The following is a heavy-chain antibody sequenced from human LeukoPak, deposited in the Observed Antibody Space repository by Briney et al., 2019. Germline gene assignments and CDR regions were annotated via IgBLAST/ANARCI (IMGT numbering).Heavy chain of an antibody. V-gene: IGHV3-23*01. CDR3: AKDDAWGRYKD. J-gene: IGHJ1*01. CDR2: ISGSGGST. Sequence: GGSLRLSCAASGFTFSSDAMSWVRQAPGKGLEWVSAISGSGGSTYYADSVKGRFTISRDNSKNTVSLQMNSLRGDDTAVYYCAKDDAWGRYKDWGQGTLVTVSS. D-gene: IGHD3-16*01. CDR1: GFTFSSDA.